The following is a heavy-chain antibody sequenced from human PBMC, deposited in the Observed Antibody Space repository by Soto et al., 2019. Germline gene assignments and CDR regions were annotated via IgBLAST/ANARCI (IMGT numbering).Heavy chain of an antibody. CDR2: ISSSSSTI. CDR3: ARDFYGDTAFDI. J-gene: IGHJ3*02. D-gene: IGHD4-17*01. CDR1: GFTFSSYS. V-gene: IGHV3-48*01. Sequence: GGSLRLSCAASGFTFSSYSMNWVRQAPGKGLEWVSYISSSSSTIYYADSVKGRFTISRDNAKNSLYLQMNSLRAEGTAVYYCARDFYGDTAFDIWGQGTMVTVS.